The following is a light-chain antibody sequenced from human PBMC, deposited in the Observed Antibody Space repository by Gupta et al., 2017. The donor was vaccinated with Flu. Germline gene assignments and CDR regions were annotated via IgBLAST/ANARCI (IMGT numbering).Light chain of an antibody. V-gene: IGLV2-23*02. J-gene: IGLJ3*02. CDR2: EVT. Sequence: TTSCIVTMEENVVDKLVSWDQQNPGQAPELIIYEVTKRPSGVSERVSGATSGNTATLTISGIQAMDEADYYCCSHASGPTTLFARGTKLTVL. CDR1: MEENVVDKL. CDR3: CSHASGPTTL.